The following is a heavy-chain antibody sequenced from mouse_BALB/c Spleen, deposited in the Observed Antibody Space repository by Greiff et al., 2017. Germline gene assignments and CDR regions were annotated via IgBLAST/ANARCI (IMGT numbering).Heavy chain of an antibody. V-gene: IGHV3-6*02. CDR1: GYSITSGYY. CDR2: ISYDGSN. J-gene: IGHJ2*01. CDR3: ARRGGNCVFDY. Sequence: EVKLQESGPGLVKPSQSLSLTCSVTGYSITSGYYWNWIRQFPGNKLEWMGYISYDGSNNYNPSLKNRISITRDTSKNQFFLKLNSVTTEDTATYYCARRGGNCVFDYWGQGTTLTVSS. D-gene: IGHD2-1*01.